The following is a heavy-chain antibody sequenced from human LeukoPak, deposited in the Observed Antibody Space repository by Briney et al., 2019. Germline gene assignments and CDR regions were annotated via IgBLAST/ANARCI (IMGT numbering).Heavy chain of an antibody. D-gene: IGHD2-15*01. J-gene: IGHJ4*02. CDR1: GFTFSSNG. V-gene: IGHV3-30*02. CDR2: IYFDGSDK. Sequence: PGGSLRLSCAASGFTFSSNGMYWVRQAPGKGLECVAYIYFDGSDKKYADSVKGRFTISRDNSKNTLYLQMNSLRAEDTAVYYCAKSPVVVAATHFDYWGQGTLVTVSS. CDR3: AKSPVVVAATHFDY.